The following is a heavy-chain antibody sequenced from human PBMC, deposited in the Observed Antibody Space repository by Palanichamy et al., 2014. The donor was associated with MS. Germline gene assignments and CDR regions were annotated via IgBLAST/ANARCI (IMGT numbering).Heavy chain of an antibody. Sequence: EVQLVESRGRLGTAWGVPETLLCSLWIHFSSYSMNWVRQAPGKGLEWVSYITSSSGTIYYADSVKGRFTISRDNAKNSLYLQMNSLRDEDTAVYYCARGVDYWGQGTLVTVSS. CDR3: ARGVDY. J-gene: IGHJ4*02. V-gene: IGHV3-48*02. CDR2: ITSSSGTI. CDR1: IHFSSYS.